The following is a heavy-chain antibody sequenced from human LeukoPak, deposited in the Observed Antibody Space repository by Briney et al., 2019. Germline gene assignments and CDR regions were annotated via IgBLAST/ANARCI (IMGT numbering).Heavy chain of an antibody. D-gene: IGHD2-21*01. Sequence: PGGSLRLSCVASGFTFRTYGMHWVRQAPGKGLEWVAVIWYDGSNKYYAESVKGRFTISRDNSKNMLYLQMNSLRAEDTAVYYCARFVVGYYGMDVWGQGTTVTVSS. J-gene: IGHJ6*02. CDR3: ARFVVGYYGMDV. V-gene: IGHV3-33*01. CDR1: GFTFRTYG. CDR2: IWYDGSNK.